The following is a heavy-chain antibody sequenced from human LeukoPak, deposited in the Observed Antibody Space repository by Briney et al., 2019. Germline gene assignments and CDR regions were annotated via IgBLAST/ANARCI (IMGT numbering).Heavy chain of an antibody. J-gene: IGHJ4*02. CDR3: PRASSLYSYGPW. CDR1: GFTFSSYS. V-gene: IGHV3-21*01. Sequence: GGSLRLSCAASGFTFSSYSMNWVRQAPGKGLEWVSSISSSSSYIYYADSVKGRFTISRDNAKNSLYLQMNSLRAEDTAVYYCPRASSLYSYGPWWGQGTLVTVSS. CDR2: ISSSSSYI. D-gene: IGHD5-18*01.